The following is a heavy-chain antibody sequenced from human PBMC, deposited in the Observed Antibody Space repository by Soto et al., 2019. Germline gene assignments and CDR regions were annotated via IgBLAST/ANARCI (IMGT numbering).Heavy chain of an antibody. Sequence: GGSLRLSCAASGFTFSSYAMRWVRQAPGKGLEWVAVISNDGDTHYADSVRGRFSLSRDISTNTLHLQMSSLRVEDTAVYYCAREDRYCRGSSCSITGDAFDIWGQGTMVTVSS. CDR2: ISNDGDT. CDR3: AREDRYCRGSSCSITGDAFDI. CDR1: GFTFSSYA. D-gene: IGHD2-15*01. V-gene: IGHV3-30*04. J-gene: IGHJ3*02.